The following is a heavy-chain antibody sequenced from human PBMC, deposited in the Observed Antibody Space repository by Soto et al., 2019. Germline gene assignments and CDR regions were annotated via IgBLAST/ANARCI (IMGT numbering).Heavy chain of an antibody. Sequence: QVQLVQSGAEVKKPGASVKVSCKASGYTFSTYGLSWVRQAPGQGLEWMGWISAYNGNTNYAQKHQGRVIMTTDTSTSTAYMELGSLKFDGQARYYFARNSPPADYWGQGTLVTLSS. J-gene: IGHJ4*02. CDR1: GYTFSTYG. V-gene: IGHV1-18*01. D-gene: IGHD2-21*01. CDR3: ARNSPPADY. CDR2: ISAYNGNT.